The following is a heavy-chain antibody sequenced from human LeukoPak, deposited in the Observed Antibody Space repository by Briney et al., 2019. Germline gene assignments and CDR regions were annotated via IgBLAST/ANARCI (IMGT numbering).Heavy chain of an antibody. V-gene: IGHV1-18*01. CDR2: ISAYNGNT. CDR3: ATAGFSSGWFDY. J-gene: IGHJ4*02. CDR1: GYTFTSYG. Sequence: GASVKVSCKASGYTFTSYGISWVRQAPGQGLEWMGWISAYNGNTNYAQKLQGRVTMTRDMSTSTVYMELSSLRSEDTAVYYCATAGFSSGWFDYWGQGTLVTVSS. D-gene: IGHD6-19*01.